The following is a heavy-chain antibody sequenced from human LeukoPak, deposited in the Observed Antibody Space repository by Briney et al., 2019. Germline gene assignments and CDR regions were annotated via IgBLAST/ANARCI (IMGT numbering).Heavy chain of an antibody. V-gene: IGHV4-59*01. CDR3: ARVFSSQGIDY. CDR1: GGSISSYY. CDR2: TYYSGST. Sequence: SETLSLTCTVSGGSISSYYWSWIRQPPGKGLEWIGYTYYSGSTNYNPSLKSRVTISVDTSKNQFSLKLSSVTAADTAVYYCARVFSSQGIDYWGQGTLVTVSS. D-gene: IGHD6-6*01. J-gene: IGHJ4*02.